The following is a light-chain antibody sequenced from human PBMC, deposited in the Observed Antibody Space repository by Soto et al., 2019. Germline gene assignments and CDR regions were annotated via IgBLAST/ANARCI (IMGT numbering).Light chain of an antibody. V-gene: IGLV2-23*02. Sequence: QSALTQPASVSGSPGQSVTISCTGTSSDIGTSNIVSWYQQHPGKAPKLIIDEVYNRPSRVSDRFSGSTSGNTASLTISGLQAEDEAEYYCSYAGRGFLLFGGANKLTVL. CDR1: SSDIGTSNI. J-gene: IGLJ3*02. CDR3: CSYAGRGFLL. CDR2: EVY.